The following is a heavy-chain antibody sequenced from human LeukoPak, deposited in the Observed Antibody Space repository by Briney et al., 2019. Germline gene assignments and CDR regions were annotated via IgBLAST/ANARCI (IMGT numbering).Heavy chain of an antibody. CDR1: GYTFTGYY. J-gene: IGHJ4*02. D-gene: IGHD3-22*01. V-gene: IGHV1-2*02. CDR2: INPNSGGT. Sequence: ASVKVSCKASGYTFTGYYMHWVRQAPGQGLEWMGWINPNSGGTNYAQKFQGRVTMTRDTSNSTAYMELSRLRSDDTAVYYCARVRVYYDSSGYYQPFDYWGQGTLVTVSS. CDR3: ARVRVYYDSSGYYQPFDY.